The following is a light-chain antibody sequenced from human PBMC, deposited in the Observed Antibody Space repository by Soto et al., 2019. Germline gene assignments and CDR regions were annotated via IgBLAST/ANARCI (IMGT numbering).Light chain of an antibody. V-gene: IGKV3-20*01. J-gene: IGKJ3*01. CDR2: HAS. CDR1: LSVMGSY. CDR3: HQYGSSPFT. Sequence: EIVLTQSPGTLSLSPGERATLSCSSSLSVMGSYLACHQQKPGQAPRLLNFHASTKTTGIPDRFSGSGSGTDFTLTVSRLEPEDSAVYYCHQYGSSPFTFGPGTKVDIK.